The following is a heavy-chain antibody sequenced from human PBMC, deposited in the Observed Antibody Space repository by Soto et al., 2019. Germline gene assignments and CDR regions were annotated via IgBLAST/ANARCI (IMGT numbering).Heavy chain of an antibody. V-gene: IGHV4-39*01. CDR2: IYYSGST. CDR1: GGSISRSSYY. J-gene: IGHJ4*02. D-gene: IGHD4-17*01. CDR3: ARHDYGGFGL. Sequence: SETLSLTCTVSGGSISRSSYYWGWIRQPPGKGLEWIGSIYYSGSTYYNPSLKSRVTISVDTSKNQFSLKLRSVTAADTAVYYCARHDYGGFGLWGQGTLVTVSS.